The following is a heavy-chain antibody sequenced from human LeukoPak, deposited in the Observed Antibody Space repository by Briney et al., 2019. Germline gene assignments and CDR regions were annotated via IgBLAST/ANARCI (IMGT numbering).Heavy chain of an antibody. Sequence: GGSLRLSCAASGFTFSNYWMGWVRQAPGKRLEWVANMNIDGSEKYYADSVKGRFSISRDNARNSVYLQMASLRAEDTAVYYCAKDGHYYGSGSYYGDDYWGQGTLVTVSS. D-gene: IGHD3-10*01. CDR1: GFTFSNYW. V-gene: IGHV3-7*03. CDR3: AKDGHYYGSGSYYGDDY. CDR2: MNIDGSEK. J-gene: IGHJ4*02.